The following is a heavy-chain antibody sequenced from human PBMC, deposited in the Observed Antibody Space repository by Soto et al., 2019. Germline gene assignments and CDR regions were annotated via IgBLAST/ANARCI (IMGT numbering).Heavy chain of an antibody. CDR3: ARPRTYCSSTSCYYYYYGMDV. V-gene: IGHV3-21*01. D-gene: IGHD2-2*01. J-gene: IGHJ6*02. CDR2: ISSSSSYI. Sequence: EVQLVESGGGLVKPGGSLRLSCAASGFTFSSYSMNWVRQAPGKGLEWVSSISSSSSYIYYADSVKGRFTISRDNAKNSLYLQMNSLRGEDTAVYYCARPRTYCSSTSCYYYYYGMDVWGQGTTVTVSS. CDR1: GFTFSSYS.